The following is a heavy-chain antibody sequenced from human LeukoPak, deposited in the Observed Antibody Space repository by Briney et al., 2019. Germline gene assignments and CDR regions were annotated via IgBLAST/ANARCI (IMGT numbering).Heavy chain of an antibody. V-gene: IGHV1-69-2*01. CDR3: ARVFGGFSGSSFDY. Sequence: GASVKVSCKAFGYTFTDYYIHWVKEAPGKGLEWMGRVDPEDGETTYAEKFQGRVTITTDESTSTAYMELSSLRSEDTAVYYCARVFGGFSGSSFDYWGQGTLVTVSS. CDR1: GYTFTDYY. J-gene: IGHJ4*02. CDR2: VDPEDGET. D-gene: IGHD6-6*01.